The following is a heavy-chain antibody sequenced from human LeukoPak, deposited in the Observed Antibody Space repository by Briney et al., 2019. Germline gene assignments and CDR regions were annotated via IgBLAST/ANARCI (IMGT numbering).Heavy chain of an antibody. V-gene: IGHV4-30-2*01. J-gene: IGHJ5*02. D-gene: IGHD6-19*01. CDR1: GGSINSAGYF. CDR2: IYHSGTT. Sequence: PSQTLSLTCSVSGGSINSAGYFWSWMRQPPGKGLEWIGYIYHSGTTYFTPSLRSRVTISLDRANNQFSLKLSSVTAADTAVYYCARESIAVAVPGPFDPWGQGTLVTVSS. CDR3: ARESIAVAVPGPFDP.